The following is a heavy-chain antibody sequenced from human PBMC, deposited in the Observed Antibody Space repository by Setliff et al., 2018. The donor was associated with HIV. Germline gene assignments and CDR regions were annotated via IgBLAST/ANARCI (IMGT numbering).Heavy chain of an antibody. J-gene: IGHJ3*02. V-gene: IGHV5-51*01. D-gene: IGHD3-10*01. Sequence: GESLKISCKGSGYIFGRYGSAWGRKMPGKGLEWMGIIYPGDSEARYSPAFQGQVNISADKSISTAYVQWSSVKTSDRAMYFCLRPKPYGSGAGSFEIWVHGTMVTVSS. CDR1: GYIFGRYG. CDR3: LRPKPYGSGAGSFEI. CDR2: IYPGDSEA.